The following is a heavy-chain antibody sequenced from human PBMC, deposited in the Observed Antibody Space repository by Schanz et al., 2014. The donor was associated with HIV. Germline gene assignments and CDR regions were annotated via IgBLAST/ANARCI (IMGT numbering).Heavy chain of an antibody. J-gene: IGHJ4*02. CDR3: ARGAAEMATMTPWRY. CDR1: GYTFTSYG. CDR2: INPNSGAT. V-gene: IGHV1-2*02. Sequence: QVQLVLSGAEVKRPGASVKVSCKASGYTFTSYGITWVRQAPGQGLEWMGWINPNSGATDSAQKFQGRVTMTRDTSISTAFMELSSLRSDDTAVYYCARGAAEMATMTPWRYWGQGTLVTVSS. D-gene: IGHD5-12*01.